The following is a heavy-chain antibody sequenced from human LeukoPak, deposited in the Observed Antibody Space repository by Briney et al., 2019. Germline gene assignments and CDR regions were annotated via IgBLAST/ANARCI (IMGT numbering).Heavy chain of an antibody. CDR1: GGSIDSIGYY. Sequence: SETLSLTCTVSGGSIDSIGYYWSWGRENPERGVERVGYIYYTGSTSYNPSLKSRVTISQDTSKNQFSLSLTSVTAADTAVYFCARDGYGHYDWGLHRFWGPGTLVTVSS. V-gene: IGHV4-31*03. CDR3: ARDGYGHYDWGLHRF. D-gene: IGHD4-17*01. J-gene: IGHJ1*01. CDR2: IYYTGST.